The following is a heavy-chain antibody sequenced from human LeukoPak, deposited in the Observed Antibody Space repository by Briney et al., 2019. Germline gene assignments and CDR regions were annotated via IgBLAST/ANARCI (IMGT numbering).Heavy chain of an antibody. CDR3: AKVSRAGVWPAAAGLDY. V-gene: IGHV3-23*01. CDR2: ISGSGGST. D-gene: IGHD2-8*01. J-gene: IGHJ4*02. CDR1: GITLSNYG. Sequence: GGSLRLSCAVSGITLSNYGMSWVRQAPGKGLEWVSAISGSGGSTYYADSVKGRFTISRDNSKNTLYLQMNSLRAEDTAVYYCAKVSRAGVWPAAAGLDYWGQGTLVTVSS.